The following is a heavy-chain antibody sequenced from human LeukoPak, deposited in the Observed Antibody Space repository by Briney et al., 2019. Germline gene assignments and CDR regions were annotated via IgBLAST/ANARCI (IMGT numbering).Heavy chain of an antibody. V-gene: IGHV3-21*04. CDR1: GFTFSSYS. CDR2: ISSSSSYI. J-gene: IGHJ3*02. D-gene: IGHD1-26*01. Sequence: PGGSLRLSCAASGFTFSSYSMNWVRQAPGKGLEWVSSISSSSSYIYYADSVKGRFTISRDNAKNSLYLQMNGLRAEDTALYYCARDYYRYSGSYDAFDIWGQGTMVTVSS. CDR3: ARDYYRYSGSYDAFDI.